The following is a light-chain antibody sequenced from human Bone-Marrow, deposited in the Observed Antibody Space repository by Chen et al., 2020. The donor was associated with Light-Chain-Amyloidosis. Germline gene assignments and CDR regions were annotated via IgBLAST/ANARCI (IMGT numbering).Light chain of an antibody. Sequence: EIVLTQSPATLSLSPGDRVILSCRASQSGRFSLAWYQQKPGQAPRLLIYDASNRATGIPARFSGSGSMTDFTLTISSLEPEDFAVYYCQQRSNWPRTFGQGTKVDIK. J-gene: IGKJ1*01. CDR3: QQRSNWPRT. V-gene: IGKV3-11*01. CDR1: QSGRFS. CDR2: DAS.